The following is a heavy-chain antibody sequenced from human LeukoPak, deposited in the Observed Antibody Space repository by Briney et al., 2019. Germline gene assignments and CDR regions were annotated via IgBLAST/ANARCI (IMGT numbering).Heavy chain of an antibody. V-gene: IGHV6-1*01. J-gene: IGHJ4*02. Sequence: SQTLSLTCAISGDSVSRTTAGWNWIRQSPSRGLEWLGRTYYSSKWYKDYAPSVKSRITINPDTSKNQFSLQLNSVTPEDTAAYYCARGWLQSGFDYWGQGTLITVSS. D-gene: IGHD5-24*01. CDR1: GDSVSRTTAG. CDR3: ARGWLQSGFDY. CDR2: TYYSSKWYK.